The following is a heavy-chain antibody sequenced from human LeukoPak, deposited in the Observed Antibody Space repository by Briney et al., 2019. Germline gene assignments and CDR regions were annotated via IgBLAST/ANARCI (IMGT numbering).Heavy chain of an antibody. V-gene: IGHV3-9*01. Sequence: GGSLRLSCTGSGFTFDDYALHWVRQAPGKGLEWVSGITYNSGSIGYADSVKGRFTISRDNAKNSLYLEMNSLRVEDTALYYCAKDLYAGGWNYFDYWGQGTLVTVSS. D-gene: IGHD2-8*01. CDR3: AKDLYAGGWNYFDY. CDR2: ITYNSGSI. J-gene: IGHJ4*02. CDR1: GFTFDDYA.